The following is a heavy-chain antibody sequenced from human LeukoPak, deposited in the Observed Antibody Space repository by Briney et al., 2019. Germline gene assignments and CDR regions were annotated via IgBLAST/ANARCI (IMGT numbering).Heavy chain of an antibody. CDR3: AREEYSSGPRDYYGMDV. Sequence: PGRSLRLSCAASGFTVSSNYMSWVRQAPGKGLEWVSVIYSGGSTYYADSVKGRFTISRDNSKNTLYLQMNSLRAEDTAVFYCAREEYSSGPRDYYGMDVWGRGTTVTVSS. CDR2: IYSGGST. J-gene: IGHJ6*02. CDR1: GFTVSSNY. V-gene: IGHV3-53*05. D-gene: IGHD6-19*01.